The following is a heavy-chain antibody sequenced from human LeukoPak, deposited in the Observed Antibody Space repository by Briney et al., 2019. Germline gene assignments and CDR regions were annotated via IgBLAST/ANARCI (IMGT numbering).Heavy chain of an antibody. J-gene: IGHJ3*02. Sequence: SETLSLTCTVSGGSTSSYYWSWIRQPAGKGLEWIGRIYTSGSTNYNPSLKSRVTMSVDTSKNQFSLKLSSVTAADTAVYYCARDYSAAQGDDAFDIWGQGTMVTVSS. CDR3: ARDYSAAQGDDAFDI. V-gene: IGHV4-4*07. CDR1: GGSTSSYY. CDR2: IYTSGST. D-gene: IGHD2-2*01.